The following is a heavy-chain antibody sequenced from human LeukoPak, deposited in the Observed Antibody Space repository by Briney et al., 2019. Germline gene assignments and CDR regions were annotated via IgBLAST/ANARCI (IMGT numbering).Heavy chain of an antibody. D-gene: IGHD2-8*01. CDR1: GGTFSSYA. Sequence: GASVKVSCTASGGTFSSYAISWVRQAPGQGLEWMGGIIPIFGTANYAQKFQCRVTINADESTSTAYMELSSLRSEDTAVYYCARGPGVLMVYAGGYYFDYWGQGTLVTVSS. CDR2: IIPIFGTA. J-gene: IGHJ4*02. V-gene: IGHV1-69*13. CDR3: ARGPGVLMVYAGGYYFDY.